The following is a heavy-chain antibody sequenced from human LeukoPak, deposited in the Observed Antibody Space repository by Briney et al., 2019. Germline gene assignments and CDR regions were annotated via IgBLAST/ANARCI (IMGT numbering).Heavy chain of an antibody. CDR3: ARNVASGLDS. J-gene: IGHJ4*02. CDR1: GYNFITYC. V-gene: IGHV1-46*01. Sequence: ASVKVSCKSSGYNFITYCIHWVRRAPGQGFEWMGFINPVGGSTSYAQKFQGRVTMTRDTSTSTVYMELRSLTSEDTAVYYCARNVASGLDSWGQGTLLTVSS. D-gene: IGHD2-21*01. CDR2: INPVGGST.